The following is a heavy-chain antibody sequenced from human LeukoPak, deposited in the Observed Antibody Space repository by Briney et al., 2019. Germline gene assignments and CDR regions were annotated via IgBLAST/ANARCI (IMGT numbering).Heavy chain of an antibody. V-gene: IGHV4-34*01. CDR3: ARGLDTITMVRGVIRWFDP. Sequence: SETLSLTCAVYGGSFSGYYWSWIRQPPGEGLEWIGEINHSGSTNYNPSLKSRVTISVDTSKNQFSLKLSSVTAADTAVYYCARGLDTITMVRGVIRWFDPWGQGTLVAVSS. CDR1: GGSFSGYY. CDR2: INHSGST. J-gene: IGHJ5*02. D-gene: IGHD3-10*01.